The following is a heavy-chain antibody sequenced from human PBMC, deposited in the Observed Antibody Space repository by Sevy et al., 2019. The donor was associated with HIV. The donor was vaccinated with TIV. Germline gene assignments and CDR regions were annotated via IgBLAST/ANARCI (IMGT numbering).Heavy chain of an antibody. CDR3: ARAPPVVVVPGAPSWFDP. CDR1: GGSFSGYY. V-gene: IGHV4-34*01. CDR2: INHSGST. Sequence: SETLSLTCAVYGGSFSGYYWNWIRQSPGKGLEWIGEINHSGSTHYNPALKSRVTISVDTSKNPFSLRLNSVTAADTAVYYCARAPPVVVVPGAPSWFDPWGQGTLVTVSS. J-gene: IGHJ5*02. D-gene: IGHD2-2*01.